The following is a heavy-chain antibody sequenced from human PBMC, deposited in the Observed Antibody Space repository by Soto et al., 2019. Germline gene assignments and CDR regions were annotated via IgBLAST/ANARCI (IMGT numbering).Heavy chain of an antibody. CDR3: AYTESGYSYGLRI. D-gene: IGHD5-18*01. Sequence: EVQLVESGGGLIPPGSSLRLSCAASGSTVTSNYMSWVRHAPGQGLEWVSVIYSGGSSYYADSVKGRFTISRDNYKNTLYLQMNSLRAEDTAVYYCAYTESGYSYGLRIRGQGTLVTVSS. CDR1: GSTVTSNY. J-gene: IGHJ4*02. V-gene: IGHV3-53*01. CDR2: IYSGGSS.